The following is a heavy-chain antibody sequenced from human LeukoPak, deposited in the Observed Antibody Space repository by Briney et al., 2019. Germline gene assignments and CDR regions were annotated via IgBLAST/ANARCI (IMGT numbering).Heavy chain of an antibody. V-gene: IGHV1-8*02. CDR3: ARVNKDIVATADY. CDR1: GYTFTSYD. CDR2: MNPNSGNT. Sequence: VASVKVSCKASGYTFTSYDINWVRQATGQGLEWMGWMNPNSGNTGYAQKFQGRVTMTRNTSISTAYMELSSLRSEDTAVYYCARVNKDIVATADYWGQGTLVTVSS. D-gene: IGHD5-12*01. J-gene: IGHJ4*02.